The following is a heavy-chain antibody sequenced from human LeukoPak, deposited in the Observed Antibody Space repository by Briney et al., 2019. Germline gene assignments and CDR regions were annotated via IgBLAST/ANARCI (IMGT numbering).Heavy chain of an antibody. J-gene: IGHJ6*03. V-gene: IGHV1-69*04. CDR2: IIPILGIA. CDR1: GGTFSSYT. D-gene: IGHD2-2*01. Sequence: SVKASCKASGGTFSSYTISWVRQAPGQGLGWMGRIIPILGIANYAQKFQGRVTITADKSTSTAYMELSSLRSEDTAVYYCAREFRRYCSSTSCNLLDYHYMDVWGKGTTVTVSS. CDR3: AREFRRYCSSTSCNLLDYHYMDV.